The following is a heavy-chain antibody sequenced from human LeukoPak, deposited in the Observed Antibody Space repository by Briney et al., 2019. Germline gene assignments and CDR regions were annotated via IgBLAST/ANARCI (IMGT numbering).Heavy chain of an antibody. CDR3: ARDLRGHSSGWYDY. CDR1: GFTFSSYS. CDR2: ISSSSSYI. D-gene: IGHD6-19*01. J-gene: IGHJ4*02. Sequence: GGSLRLSCAASGFTFSSYSMNWVRQAPGKGLEWVSSISSSSSYIYYADSVKGRFTLSRDNAKNSLYLQMNSLGAEDTAVYYCARDLRGHSSGWYDYWGQGTLVTVSS. V-gene: IGHV3-21*01.